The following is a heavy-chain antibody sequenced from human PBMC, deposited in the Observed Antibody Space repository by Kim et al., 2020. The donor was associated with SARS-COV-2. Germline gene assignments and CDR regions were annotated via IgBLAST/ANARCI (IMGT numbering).Heavy chain of an antibody. CDR3: ARDRNLDGFKDV. CDR2: ISSGAPSS. CDR1: AFSFSNYA. V-gene: IGHV3-23*01. J-gene: IGHJ6*02. D-gene: IGHD3-22*01. Sequence: GGSLRLSCTASAFSFSNYAMRWVRQAPGKGLEWVSAISSGAPSSYYADSVKGWFTISIDSSKNTLNLQMSRLRVEDTAVYYCARDRNLDGFKDVWGQGTTVTVSS.